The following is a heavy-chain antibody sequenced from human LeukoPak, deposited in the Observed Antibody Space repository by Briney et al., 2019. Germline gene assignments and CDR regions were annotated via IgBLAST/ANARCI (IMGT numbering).Heavy chain of an antibody. V-gene: IGHV4-39*07. J-gene: IGHJ4*02. CDR1: GYSISSSSYY. D-gene: IGHD1-26*01. CDR2: IYYSGST. Sequence: PSETLSLTCTVSGYSISSSSYYWGWIRQPPGKGLEWIGSIYYSGSTYYNPSLKSRVTISVDTSKNQFSLKLSSVTAADTAVYYCARVRGSYYGDYWGQGTLVTVSS. CDR3: ARVRGSYYGDY.